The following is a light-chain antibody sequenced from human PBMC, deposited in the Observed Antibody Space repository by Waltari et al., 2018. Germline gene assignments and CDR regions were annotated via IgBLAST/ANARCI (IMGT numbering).Light chain of an antibody. CDR3: AAWDDSLDKWL. CDR1: SPNIGSAA. Sequence: QSVLTQPPSASGTPGQRVTISRSGSSPNIGSAAVNRYQQIPGPAPKLLFHTTDQRPSGVPDRFSGSKSGTSASLAISGLQSEDEADYYCAAWDDSLDKWLFGGGTKVTVL. J-gene: IGLJ3*02. CDR2: TTD. V-gene: IGLV1-44*01.